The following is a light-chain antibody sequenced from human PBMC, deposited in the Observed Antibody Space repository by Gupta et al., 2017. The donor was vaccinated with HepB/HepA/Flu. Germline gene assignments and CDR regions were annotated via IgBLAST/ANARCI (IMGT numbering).Light chain of an antibody. CDR3: QAWDGSTGV. CDR1: KLGDKY. V-gene: IGLV3-1*01. CDR2: QDS. Sequence: SYELSPPPSLSVSPGQTASITCSGDKLGDKYACWYQQKPAQSPVLVIYQDSKRPSGIPERFSGSNSGSTATLTISGTQAVEEDYYYCQAWDGSTGVFGGGTKLTVL. J-gene: IGLJ3*02.